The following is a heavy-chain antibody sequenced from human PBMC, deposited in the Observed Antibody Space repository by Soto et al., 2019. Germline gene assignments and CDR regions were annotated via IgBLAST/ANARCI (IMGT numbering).Heavy chain of an antibody. D-gene: IGHD2-8*01. J-gene: IGHJ4*02. V-gene: IGHV1-46*01. CDR2: INPSGGST. Sequence: QVQLGQSGAEVKKPGASGKISCKASGYTFTSYYMHWVRQAPGQGHEWMGIINPSGGSTNYAQKLQGRVAMTRDTTTSTVYMELNSLRSEDTAVYYCARPPYPGCINAVCYPLDYWGQGTLVTVSS. CDR3: ARPPYPGCINAVCYPLDY. CDR1: GYTFTSYY.